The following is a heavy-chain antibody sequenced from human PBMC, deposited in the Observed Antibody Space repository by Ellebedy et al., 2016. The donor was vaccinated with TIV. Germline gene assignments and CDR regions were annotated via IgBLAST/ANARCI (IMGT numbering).Heavy chain of an antibody. V-gene: IGHV2-70*11. CDR2: IDWDDDK. CDR3: ARILATVTHSDAFDI. D-gene: IGHD4-17*01. Sequence: SGPTLVKPTQTLTPTCTFSGFSLSTSGMCVSWIRQPPRKALEWLARIDWDDDKYYSTSLKTRLTISKDTSKNQVVLTMTNMDPVDTATYYCARILATVTHSDAFDIWGQGTMVTVSS. J-gene: IGHJ3*02. CDR1: GFSLSTSGMC.